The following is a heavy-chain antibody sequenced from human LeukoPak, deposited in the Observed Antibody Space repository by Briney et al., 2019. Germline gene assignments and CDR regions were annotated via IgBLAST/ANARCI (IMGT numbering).Heavy chain of an antibody. V-gene: IGHV3-23*01. J-gene: IGHJ4*02. CDR2: ISGSGGST. CDR1: GFTFSSYA. CDR3: ARGRFNWNYELDY. Sequence: GGSLRLSCAASGFTFSSYAMSWVRQAPGKGLEWVSAISGSGGSTYYADSVKGRFTISRDNSKNTLYLQMNSLRAEDTAVYYCARGRFNWNYELDYWGQGTLVTVSS. D-gene: IGHD1-7*01.